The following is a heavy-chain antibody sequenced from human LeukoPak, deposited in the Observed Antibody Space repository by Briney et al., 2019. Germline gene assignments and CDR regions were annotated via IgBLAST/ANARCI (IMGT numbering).Heavy chain of an antibody. CDR2: INAGNGNT. CDR3: ARDQTQYNWNDETYDY. Sequence: GASVKVSCKASGYTFTSYAMHWVRQAPGQRLEWMGWINAGNGNTKYSQKFQGRVTITRDTSASTAYMELSSLRSEDTAVYYCARDQTQYNWNDETYDYWGQGTLVTVSS. V-gene: IGHV1-3*01. CDR1: GYTFTSYA. J-gene: IGHJ4*02. D-gene: IGHD1-1*01.